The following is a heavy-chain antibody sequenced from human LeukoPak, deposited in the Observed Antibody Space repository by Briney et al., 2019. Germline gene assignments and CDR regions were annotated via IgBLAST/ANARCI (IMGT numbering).Heavy chain of an antibody. J-gene: IGHJ4*02. CDR3: ARAGRDGYCGGDCYIRFDY. CDR1: GYTFTGYY. Sequence: ASVKVSRKASGYTFTGYYMHWVRQAPGQGLEWMGWINPNSGGTNYAQKFQGRVTMTRDTSISTAYMELSRLRSDDTAVYYCARAGRDGYCGGDCYIRFDYWGQGTLVTVSS. CDR2: INPNSGGT. V-gene: IGHV1-2*02. D-gene: IGHD2-21*01.